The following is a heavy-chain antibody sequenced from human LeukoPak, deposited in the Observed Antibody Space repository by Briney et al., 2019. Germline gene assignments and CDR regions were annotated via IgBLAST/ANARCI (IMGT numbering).Heavy chain of an antibody. CDR1: GGSIISYY. J-gene: IGHJ4*02. Sequence: PSETLSLTCTVSGGSIISYYWSWIRQPPGKGLEWIGYIYYSGSTNYNPSLKSRVTISVDTSKNQFSLKLSSVTAADTAVYYCASNYYDSSGYYYYFDYWGQGALVTVSS. D-gene: IGHD3-22*01. CDR2: IYYSGST. V-gene: IGHV4-59*01. CDR3: ASNYYDSSGYYYYFDY.